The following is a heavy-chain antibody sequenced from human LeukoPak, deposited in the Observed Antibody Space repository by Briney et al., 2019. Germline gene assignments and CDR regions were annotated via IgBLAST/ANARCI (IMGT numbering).Heavy chain of an antibody. D-gene: IGHD6-19*01. J-gene: IGHJ4*02. V-gene: IGHV1-2*02. Sequence: ASVKVSCKASGYTFNGYYVHWVRQAPGQGLEWMGWINPNSGGTNYAQKFQGRVTMTRDTSISTAYMELSRLRSDDTAVYYCAKSRGWKPNFDYWGQGTLVTVSS. CDR2: INPNSGGT. CDR3: AKSRGWKPNFDY. CDR1: GYTFNGYY.